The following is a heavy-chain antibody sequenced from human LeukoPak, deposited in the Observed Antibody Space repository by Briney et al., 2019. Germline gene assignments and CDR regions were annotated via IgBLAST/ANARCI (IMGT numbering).Heavy chain of an antibody. D-gene: IGHD1-26*01. J-gene: IGHJ4*02. V-gene: IGHV1-69*05. Sequence: VASVKVSCKASGGAFTSYAISWVRQAPGQGLEWMGWINPIFGNASYAQKFQGRVTITTDASTSTAYMELSSPRSEDTAVYCWARVSGELREHYFDYWGQGALVTVSS. CDR1: GGAFTSYA. CDR2: INPIFGNA. CDR3: ARVSGELREHYFDY.